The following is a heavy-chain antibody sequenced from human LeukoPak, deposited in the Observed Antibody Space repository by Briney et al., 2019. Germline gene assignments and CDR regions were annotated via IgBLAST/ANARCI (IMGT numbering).Heavy chain of an antibody. CDR2: INPNSGGT. CDR1: GYTFTGYY. V-gene: IGHV1-2*06. J-gene: IGHJ4*02. CDR3: ASSDVRYCSSTSCYQGPFDY. Sequence: ASVKVSCEASGYTFTGYYMHWVRQAPGQGLEWMGRINPNSGGTNYAQKFQGRVTITTDESTSTAYMELSSLRSEDTAVYYCASSDVRYCSSTSCYQGPFDYWGQGTLVTVSS. D-gene: IGHD2-2*01.